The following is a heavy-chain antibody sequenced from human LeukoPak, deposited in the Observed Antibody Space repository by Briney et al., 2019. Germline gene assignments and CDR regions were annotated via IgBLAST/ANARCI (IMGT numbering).Heavy chain of an antibody. CDR2: MNPNSGNT. V-gene: IGHV1-8*01. CDR3: ARGYSGSSWLDY. CDR1: GYTFTSYD. Sequence: EASVKVSCKASGYTFTSYDINWVRQAPGQGLEWMGWMNPNSGNTGYAQKFQGRVTMTRNTSISTAYMELSSLRSEDTAVYYCARGYSGSSWLDYWGQGTLVTVSS. J-gene: IGHJ4*02. D-gene: IGHD1-26*01.